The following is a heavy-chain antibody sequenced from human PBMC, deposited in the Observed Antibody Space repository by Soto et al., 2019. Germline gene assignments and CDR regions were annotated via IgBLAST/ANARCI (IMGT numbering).Heavy chain of an antibody. CDR2: ISGYSGDI. D-gene: IGHD1-26*01. CDR1: GYTFNRHG. Sequence: QVHLVQSGGEVKKPGASVKVSCKASGYTFNRHGITWVRQAPGQGLEWMGWISGYSGDINYEQKFQGRVTLSSDTLTSTVYLELKSLRFDDTAVYYCARVRIVGAREIDFWGQGTLVTVSS. V-gene: IGHV1-18*04. J-gene: IGHJ4*02. CDR3: ARVRIVGAREIDF.